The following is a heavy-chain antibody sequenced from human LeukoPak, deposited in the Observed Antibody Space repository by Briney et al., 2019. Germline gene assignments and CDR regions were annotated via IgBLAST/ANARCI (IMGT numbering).Heavy chain of an antibody. CDR2: IYYSGST. D-gene: IGHD6-13*01. J-gene: IGHJ4*02. Sequence: SETLSLTCSVSGGSISSYYWSWIRQPPGKGLEWIGYIYYSGSTNYNPSLKSRVTISVDTSKNQFSLKLSSVTAEDTAVYYCARDVVAAAGTWDYWGQGTLVTVSS. CDR1: GGSISSYY. V-gene: IGHV4-59*01. CDR3: ARDVVAAAGTWDY.